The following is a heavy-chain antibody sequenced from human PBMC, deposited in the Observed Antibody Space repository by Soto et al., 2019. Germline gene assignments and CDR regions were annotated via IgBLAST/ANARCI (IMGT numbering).Heavy chain of an antibody. J-gene: IGHJ6*02. Sequence: GGSLRLSCAASGFTFSSYDMHWVRQATGKGLEWVSAIGTAGDTYYPGSVKGRFTISRENAKNSLYLQMNSLRAGDTAVYYCARGRSGTTRYYYYGMDVWGQGTTVTVSS. V-gene: IGHV3-13*01. CDR3: ARGRSGTTRYYYYGMDV. D-gene: IGHD1-7*01. CDR2: IGTAGDT. CDR1: GFTFSSYD.